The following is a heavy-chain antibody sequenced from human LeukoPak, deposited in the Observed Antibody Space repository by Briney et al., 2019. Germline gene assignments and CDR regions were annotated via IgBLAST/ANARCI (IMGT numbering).Heavy chain of an antibody. CDR1: GYTFTGYY. J-gene: IGHJ4*02. CDR2: INPNSGGT. V-gene: IGHV1-2*02. Sequence: ASVKVSCKASGYTFTGYYMHWVRRAPGQGLEWMGWINPNSGGTNYAQKFQGRVTMTRDTSISTAYMELSRLRSDDTAVYYCARDYYYDSSGYYYWYYFDYWGQGTLVTVSS. D-gene: IGHD3-22*01. CDR3: ARDYYYDSSGYYYWYYFDY.